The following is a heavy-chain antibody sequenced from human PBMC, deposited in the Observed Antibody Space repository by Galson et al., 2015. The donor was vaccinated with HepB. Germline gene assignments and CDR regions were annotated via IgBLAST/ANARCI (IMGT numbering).Heavy chain of an antibody. Sequence: CAISGDSVSSNSAAWNWIRQSPSRGLEWLGRTYYRSKWYNDYAVSVKSRITINPDTSKNQFSLQLNSVTPEDTAVYYCALFRPDRYCSSTSCYDGDVWGQGTTVTVSS. V-gene: IGHV6-1*01. CDR3: ALFRPDRYCSSTSCYDGDV. CDR2: TYYRSKWYN. CDR1: GDSVSSNSAA. D-gene: IGHD2-2*01. J-gene: IGHJ6*02.